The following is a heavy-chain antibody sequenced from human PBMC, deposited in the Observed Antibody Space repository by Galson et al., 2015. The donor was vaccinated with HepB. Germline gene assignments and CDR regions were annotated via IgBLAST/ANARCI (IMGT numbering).Heavy chain of an antibody. CDR2: ISDSGRKT. Sequence: SLRLSCAASGFSFSNYAMSWVRQAPGKGLEWVSAISDSGRKTYYADSVKGRFTISRDNSKNTLYLQMNSLRAEDTAVYFCARDRMVYAFWGQGTLVTVSS. CDR1: GFSFSNYA. D-gene: IGHD2-8*01. V-gene: IGHV3-23*01. CDR3: ARDRMVYAF. J-gene: IGHJ4*02.